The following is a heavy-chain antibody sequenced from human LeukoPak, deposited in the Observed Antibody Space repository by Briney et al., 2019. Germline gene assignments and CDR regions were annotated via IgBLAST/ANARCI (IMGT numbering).Heavy chain of an antibody. J-gene: IGHJ6*03. CDR1: GYSISSGYY. D-gene: IGHD2-2*01. CDR3: ARGRKYCTSTTCHSSMDV. V-gene: IGHV4-38-2*02. Sequence: SETLSLTCSVSGYSISSGYYWGWIRQPPGKGLEWIGSIFHSGSTYYNPSLKSRVTISVDTSKYQFSLKLTSVTAADTAVYYCARGRKYCTSTTCHSSMDVWGKGTTVTVSS. CDR2: IFHSGST.